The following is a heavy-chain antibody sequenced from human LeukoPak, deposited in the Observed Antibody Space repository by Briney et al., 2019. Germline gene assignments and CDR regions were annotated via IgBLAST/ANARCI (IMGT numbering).Heavy chain of an antibody. V-gene: IGHV4-34*01. D-gene: IGHD6-19*01. CDR1: GGSFSGYY. CDR3: ARARYSSGWYDY. Sequence: SETLSLTCAVYGGSFSGYYWSWIRQPPGKGLEWIGEINHSGSTNYSPSLKSRVTISVDTSKNQFSLKLSSVTAADTAVYYCARARYSSGWYDYWGQGTLVTVSS. J-gene: IGHJ4*02. CDR2: INHSGST.